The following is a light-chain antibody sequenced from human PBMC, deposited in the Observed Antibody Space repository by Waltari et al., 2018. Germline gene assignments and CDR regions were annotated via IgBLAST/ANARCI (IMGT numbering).Light chain of an antibody. CDR3: QQGKTFPLT. CDR1: HDISSY. J-gene: IGKJ4*01. V-gene: IGKV1-12*01. Sequence: DIQMTQSPSPVSASVGDSVTISCRASHDISSYLAWYPQKPGKAPKPLIYAASSWLRGGPSRFSGSGSGTDFTLTISSRQADDSATYYCQQGKTFPLTFGGGTKVEI. CDR2: AAS.